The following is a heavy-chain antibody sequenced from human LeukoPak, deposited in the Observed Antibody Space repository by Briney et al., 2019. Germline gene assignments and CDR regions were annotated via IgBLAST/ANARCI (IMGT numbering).Heavy chain of an antibody. CDR2: ISGSGGST. D-gene: IGHD3-22*01. V-gene: IGHV3-23*01. Sequence: GGSLRLSCAASGFTFSSYAMSWVRQAPGKGLEWVSAISGSGGSTYYADSVKGRFTISRDNSKNTLYLQMNSLRAEDTAVYYCAKDVLSTVDTKIVVVIPSGFDYWGQGTLVTVSS. J-gene: IGHJ4*02. CDR3: AKDVLSTVDTKIVVVIPSGFDY. CDR1: GFTFSSYA.